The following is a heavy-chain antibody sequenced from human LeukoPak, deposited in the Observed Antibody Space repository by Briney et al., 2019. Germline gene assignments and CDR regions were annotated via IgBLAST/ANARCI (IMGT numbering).Heavy chain of an antibody. J-gene: IGHJ6*03. CDR1: GGTFSSYA. Sequence: SVKVSCKASGGTFSSYAISWVRQARGQGLEWMGRIIPIFGTANYEQKFQGRVTITTDESTSTAYMELSSLRSEDTAVYYCARGVRFLEWLLGDYYYMDVWGKGTTVTVSS. CDR2: IIPIFGTA. CDR3: ARGVRFLEWLLGDYYYMDV. V-gene: IGHV1-69*05. D-gene: IGHD3-3*01.